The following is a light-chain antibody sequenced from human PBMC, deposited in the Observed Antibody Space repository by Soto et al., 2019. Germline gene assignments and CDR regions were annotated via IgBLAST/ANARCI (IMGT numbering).Light chain of an antibody. CDR2: AAS. Sequence: AIRMTQSPCSLYASTGDRVTITCRASQGISSYLAWYQQKPGKAPKLLINAASTLQSGVPSRFSGSGSGTAFTHTISSLQSEDFATYYCHQYYSYPWTFGQGTKVEIK. CDR3: HQYYSYPWT. J-gene: IGKJ1*01. V-gene: IGKV1-8*01. CDR1: QGISSY.